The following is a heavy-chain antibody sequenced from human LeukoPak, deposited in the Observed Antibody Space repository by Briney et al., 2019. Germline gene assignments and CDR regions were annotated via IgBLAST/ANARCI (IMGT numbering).Heavy chain of an antibody. J-gene: IGHJ5*02. CDR3: ASERTNWFDP. V-gene: IGHV4-39*07. CDR1: GGSISSSSYY. CDR2: IYYSGST. Sequence: SETLSLTCTVSGGSISSSSYYWGWIRQPPGKGLEWIGSIYYSGSTNYNPSLKSRVTISVDTSKNQFSLKLSSVTAADTAVYYCASERTNWFDPWGQGTLVTVSS.